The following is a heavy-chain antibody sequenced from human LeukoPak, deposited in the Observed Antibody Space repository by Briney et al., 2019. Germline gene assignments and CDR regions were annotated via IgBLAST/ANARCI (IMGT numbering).Heavy chain of an antibody. D-gene: IGHD6-19*01. CDR1: GYSISSGYY. J-gene: IGHJ4*02. Sequence: LSETLSLTCAVSGYSISSGYYWDWIRPPPGKGLEWIGSIYHSGSTYYNPSLKSRVTISVDTSKNQFSLKLSSVTAADMAVYYCARMYSSGWYYGYWGQGTLVTVSS. CDR2: IYHSGST. CDR3: ARMYSSGWYYGY. V-gene: IGHV4-38-2*01.